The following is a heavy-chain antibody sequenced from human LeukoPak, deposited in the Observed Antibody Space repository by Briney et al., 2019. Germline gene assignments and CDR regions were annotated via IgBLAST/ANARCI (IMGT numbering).Heavy chain of an antibody. D-gene: IGHD3-22*01. J-gene: IGHJ3*02. CDR2: IYYSGST. Sequence: PSETLCLTCTVSGGSISSYYWSWIRQPPGKGLEWIGYIYYSGSTNYNPSLKSRVTISVDTSKNQFSLKLSSVTAADTAVYYCARQLYDSSGYTPRGDDAFDIWGQGTMVTVSS. V-gene: IGHV4-59*08. CDR1: GGSISSYY. CDR3: ARQLYDSSGYTPRGDDAFDI.